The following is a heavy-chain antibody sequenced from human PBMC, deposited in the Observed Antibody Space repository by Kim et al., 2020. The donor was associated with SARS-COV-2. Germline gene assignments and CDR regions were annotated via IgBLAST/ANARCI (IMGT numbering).Heavy chain of an antibody. V-gene: IGHV3-48*03. Sequence: GGSLRLSCAAAGFIFSHYDMNWVRQPPGKGLEWVASISSGGNTKHYADSVKGRFTISRDNAKNSLYLQMNSLRAEDTAVYYCVFYGSESYFNYYYGMDVWGQGTAITVSS. CDR1: GFIFSHYD. CDR2: ISSGGNTK. J-gene: IGHJ6*02. D-gene: IGHD3-10*01. CDR3: VFYGSESYFNYYYGMDV.